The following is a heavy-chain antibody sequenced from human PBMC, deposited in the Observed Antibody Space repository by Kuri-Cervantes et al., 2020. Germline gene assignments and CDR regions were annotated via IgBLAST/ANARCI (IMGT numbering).Heavy chain of an antibody. CDR3: AKSSAVCSSTSCSPWWDYYYYMDV. V-gene: IGHV3-23*01. CDR2: ITASGGRT. CDR1: EFIFSNYG. J-gene: IGHJ6*03. Sequence: GESLKISCAASEFIFSNYGLTWVRQAPGKGLEWVSGITASGGRTFYADSVKGRFTISRDNSKNTLYLQMNSLRAEDTAVYYCAKSSAVCSSTSCSPWWDYYYYMDVWGKGTTVTVSS. D-gene: IGHD2-2*01.